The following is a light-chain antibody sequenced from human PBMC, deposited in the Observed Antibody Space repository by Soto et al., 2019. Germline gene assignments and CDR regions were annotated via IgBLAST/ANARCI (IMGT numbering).Light chain of an antibody. CDR1: QSISTY. V-gene: IGKV1-39*01. Sequence: DIQMTQSPSSLSASVGDRVTITCRASQSISTYLNWYQQKPGKAPNLLIYAASSLQSGVPSRISGSASGTDFTLTISSLQPEYFATYYWQQSYSPPLFGGGTKVEIK. CDR3: QQSYSPPL. J-gene: IGKJ4*01. CDR2: AAS.